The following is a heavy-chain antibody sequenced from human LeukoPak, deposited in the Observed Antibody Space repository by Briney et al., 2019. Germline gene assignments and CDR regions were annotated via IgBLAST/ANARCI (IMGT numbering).Heavy chain of an antibody. CDR2: IYYSGST. CDR1: GGSISSSSYY. V-gene: IGHV4-39*07. Sequence: SETLSLTCTVSGGSISSSSYYWGWIRQPPGKGLEWIGSIYYSGSTYYNPSLKSRVTISVDTSKNQFSLKLSSVTAADTAVYYCARVSVDTAMVTENWFDPWGQGTLVTVSS. D-gene: IGHD5-18*01. J-gene: IGHJ5*02. CDR3: ARVSVDTAMVTENWFDP.